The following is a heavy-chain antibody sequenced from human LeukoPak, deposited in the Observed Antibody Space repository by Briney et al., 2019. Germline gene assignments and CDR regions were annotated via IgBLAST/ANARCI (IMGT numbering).Heavy chain of an antibody. CDR1: GGSISSYY. J-gene: IGHJ3*02. Sequence: SETLPLTCTVSGGSISSYYWSWIRQPPGKGLEWIGYIYYSGSTNYNPSLKSRVTISVDTSKNQFSLKLSSVTAADTAVYYCARERPTVLRYFDWSNHDAFDIWGQGTMVTVSS. CDR3: ARERPTVLRYFDWSNHDAFDI. CDR2: IYYSGST. D-gene: IGHD3-9*01. V-gene: IGHV4-59*12.